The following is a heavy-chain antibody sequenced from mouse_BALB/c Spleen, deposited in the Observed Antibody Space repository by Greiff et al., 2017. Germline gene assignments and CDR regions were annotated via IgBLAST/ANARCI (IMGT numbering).Heavy chain of an antibody. CDR1: GFTFSDYY. D-gene: IGHD2-4*01. CDR3: ARDGDYRYFDY. V-gene: IGHV5-4*02. Sequence: EVQLVESGGGLVKPGGSLKLSCAASGFTFSDYYMYWVRQTPEKRLEWVATISDGGSYTYYPDSVKGRFTISRDNAKNNLYLQMSSLKSEDTAMFYCARDGDYRYFDYWGQGTTLTVSS. CDR2: ISDGGSYT. J-gene: IGHJ2*01.